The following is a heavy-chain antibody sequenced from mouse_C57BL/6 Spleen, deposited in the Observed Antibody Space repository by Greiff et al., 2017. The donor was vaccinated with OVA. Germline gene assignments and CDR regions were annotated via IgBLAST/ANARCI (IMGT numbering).Heavy chain of an antibody. J-gene: IGHJ4*01. V-gene: IGHV1-39*01. D-gene: IGHD2-5*01. CDR2: INPNYGTT. Sequence: EVKLQQSGPELVKPGASVKISCKASGYSFTDYNMNWVKQSNGKSLEWIGVINPNYGTTSYNQKFKGKATLTVDQSSSTAYMQLNILTSNDSAVYYCARSGYSNSYYYAMDYWGQGTSVTVSS. CDR3: ARSGYSNSYYYAMDY. CDR1: GYSFTDYN.